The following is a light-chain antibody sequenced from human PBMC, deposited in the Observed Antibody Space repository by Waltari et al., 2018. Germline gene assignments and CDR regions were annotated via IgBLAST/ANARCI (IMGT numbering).Light chain of an antibody. Sequence: QSVLTPPPSVSEAPRQRVTISCSGCSPNIGHHPVNWYQQLPGKAPNHPIYYVDLLSSGVSDRFSGAKSGTSASLAISGLQSEDEADYYCAAWDDSLNGWLFGGGTKLTVL. V-gene: IGLV1-36*01. CDR3: AAWDDSLNGWL. CDR1: SPNIGHHP. J-gene: IGLJ3*02. CDR2: YVD.